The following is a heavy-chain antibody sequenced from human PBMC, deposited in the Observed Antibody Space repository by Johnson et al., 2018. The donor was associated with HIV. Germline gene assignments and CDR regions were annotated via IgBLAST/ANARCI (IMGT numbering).Heavy chain of an antibody. CDR3: ARSVGYCSGGSCSPDAFDI. CDR2: ISWNSGSI. D-gene: IGHD2-15*01. CDR1: GFTFDDYA. Sequence: QLVESGGGVVRPGGSLRLSCAASGFTFDDYAMHWVRQAPGKGLDWVSGISWNSGSIGYADSVKGRFTISRDNSKNTLYLQMNSLRAEDTAVYYCARSVGYCSGGSCSPDAFDIWCQGTMVTVSS. V-gene: IGHV3-9*01. J-gene: IGHJ3*02.